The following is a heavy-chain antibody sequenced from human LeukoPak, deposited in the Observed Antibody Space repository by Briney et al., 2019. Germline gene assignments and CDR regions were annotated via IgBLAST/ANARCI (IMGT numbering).Heavy chain of an antibody. D-gene: IGHD2-2*02. J-gene: IGHJ5*02. Sequence: GGSLRLSCAASGFTFSSYWMSWVRQAPGKGLEWVASIKQDGSDKYYVDSVKGRFTISRDNAENSLYLHIDSLSAEDTAVFYCARGYTITYYAWFDPWGQGTLVTVSS. CDR3: ARGYTITYYAWFDP. V-gene: IGHV3-7*01. CDR1: GFTFSSYW. CDR2: IKQDGSDK.